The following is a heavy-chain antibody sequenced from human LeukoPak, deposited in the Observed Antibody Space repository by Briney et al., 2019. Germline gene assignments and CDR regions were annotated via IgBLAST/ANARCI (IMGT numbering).Heavy chain of an antibody. J-gene: IGHJ4*02. CDR1: GFTFSSYG. CDR3: AKLISTYDYVWGSYRYTGMGNSEEGGADY. V-gene: IGHV3-30*18. CDR2: ISYDGSNK. Sequence: PGGSLILSCAASGFTFSSYGMHWVRQAPGKGLEWVAVISYDGSNKYYADSVKGRFTISRDNSKNTLYLQMNSLRAEDTAVYYCAKLISTYDYVWGSYRYTGMGNSEEGGADYWGQGTLVTVSS. D-gene: IGHD3-16*02.